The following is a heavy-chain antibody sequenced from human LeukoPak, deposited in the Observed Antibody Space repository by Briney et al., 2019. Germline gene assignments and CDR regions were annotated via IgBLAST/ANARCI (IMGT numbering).Heavy chain of an antibody. J-gene: IGHJ4*02. CDR3: ARDQYDTWSRRGNFDS. D-gene: IGHD3-3*01. V-gene: IGHV3-7*03. Sequence: GGSLRLSCAASGFTFSSYWMSWVRQAPGKGLEWVANIKLDGSEKNYVDSVKGRFTISRDNTKNSLYLQMNSLRAEDTAVFYCARDQYDTWSRRGNFDSWGQGTLVIVSS. CDR2: IKLDGSEK. CDR1: GFTFSSYW.